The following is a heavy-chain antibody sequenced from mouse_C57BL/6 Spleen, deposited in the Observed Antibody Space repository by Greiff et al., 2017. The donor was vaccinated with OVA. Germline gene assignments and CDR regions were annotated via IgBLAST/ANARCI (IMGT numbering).Heavy chain of an antibody. J-gene: IGHJ3*01. D-gene: IGHD2-3*01. Sequence: QVQLQQPGTELVKPGASVKLSCKASGYTFTSYWMHWVKQRPGQGLEWIGNINPSNGGTNYNEKFKSKATLTVDKSSSTAYMQLSSLTSEDAAVYYGARSDGYLAWFAYWGQGTLVTVSA. CDR2: INPSNGGT. CDR1: GYTFTSYW. CDR3: ARSDGYLAWFAY. V-gene: IGHV1-53*01.